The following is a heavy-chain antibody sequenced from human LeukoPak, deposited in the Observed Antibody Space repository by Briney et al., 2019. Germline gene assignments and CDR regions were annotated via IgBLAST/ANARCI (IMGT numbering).Heavy chain of an antibody. CDR2: IYYSGST. CDR3: AKGGDITLFGVVTLEYFDY. Sequence: SETLSLTCTVSGGSISSYYWSWIRQPPGKGLEWIGYIYYSGSTNYNPSLKSRVTISVDTSKNQFSLKLSSVTAADTAVYYCAKGGDITLFGVVTLEYFDYWGQGTLVTVSS. J-gene: IGHJ4*02. D-gene: IGHD3-3*01. V-gene: IGHV4-59*01. CDR1: GGSISSYY.